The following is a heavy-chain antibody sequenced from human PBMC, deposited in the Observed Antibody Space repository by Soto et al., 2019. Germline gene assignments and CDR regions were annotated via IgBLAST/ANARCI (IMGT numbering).Heavy chain of an antibody. CDR2: IGAYNGDT. CDR1: GYTFTNYG. J-gene: IGHJ6*03. D-gene: IGHD6-6*01. CDR3: ARGRQLVGYFYYYMDG. V-gene: IGHV1-18*01. Sequence: ASGKVSCKASGYTFTNYGITWVRQAPGQGLEWMGGIGAYNGDTHYTQRLQGRVTMTTDTSTSTAYMELRGLRSDDTAIYYCARGRQLVGYFYYYMDGRGKGTTVTVSS.